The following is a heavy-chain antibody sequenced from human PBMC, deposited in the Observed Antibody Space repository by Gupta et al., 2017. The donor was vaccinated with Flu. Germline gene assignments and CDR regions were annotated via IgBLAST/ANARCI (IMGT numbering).Heavy chain of an antibody. D-gene: IGHD2/OR15-2a*01. CDR1: GYSFTDSY. V-gene: IGHV1-2*06. CDR2: VNAHSGST. J-gene: IGHJ5*02. Sequence: VQLVQPGADVGKPGASVKVYCTASGYSFTDSYIHWVRQAPGQGLEWMGRVNAHSGSTNYEHKFQGRVTLAMDTSISTAYMELTRLRSDDTAVYYGARERFCNTDSCYRWFDPWGQGTLVIVAS. CDR3: ARERFCNTDSCYRWFDP.